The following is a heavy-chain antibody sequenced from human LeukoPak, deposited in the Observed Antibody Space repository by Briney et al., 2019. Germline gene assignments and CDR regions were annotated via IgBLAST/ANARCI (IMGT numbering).Heavy chain of an antibody. Sequence: PSQTLSLTCAVSGGSISRGGYSWSWIRQPPGMGLEWIGYISHSGSTYYNPSLKSRVTISVDRSKNQFSLKLSSVTAADTAMYYCARGRDYGDYARFDPWGQGTLVTVSS. CDR2: ISHSGST. D-gene: IGHD4-17*01. CDR3: ARGRDYGDYARFDP. J-gene: IGHJ5*02. CDR1: GGSISRGGYS. V-gene: IGHV4-30-2*01.